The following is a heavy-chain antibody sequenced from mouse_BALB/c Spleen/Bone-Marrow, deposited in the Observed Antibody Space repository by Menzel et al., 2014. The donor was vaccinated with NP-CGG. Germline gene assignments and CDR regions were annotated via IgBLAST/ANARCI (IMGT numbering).Heavy chain of an antibody. D-gene: IGHD2-14*01. Sequence: EVQLVESGGVLVQPGGSLKLSCAASGFTFSSYDMSWVRQTPDKRLELVATINTNGGTTYYPDSVKGRFTISRDNAKSTLYQQMSSLKSADTAIYYCARNRYDWFAYWGQGTLVTVSA. CDR2: INTNGGTT. J-gene: IGHJ3*01. CDR1: GFTFSSYD. CDR3: ARNRYDWFAY. V-gene: IGHV5-6-3*01.